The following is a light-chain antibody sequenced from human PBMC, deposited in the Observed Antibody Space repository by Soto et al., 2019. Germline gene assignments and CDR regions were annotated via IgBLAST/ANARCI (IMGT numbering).Light chain of an antibody. J-gene: IGLJ6*01. CDR2: DVN. V-gene: IGLV2-14*01. Sequence: QSALTQPASVSGSPGQSIAISCTGTSSDVGAYNYVSWYQQHPGKAPKVMIYDVNNRPSGVSDRFSGSKSGNTASLTISGLQADDEADYYCSSYTTGSLYVFGSGTQLTVL. CDR1: SSDVGAYNY. CDR3: SSYTTGSLYV.